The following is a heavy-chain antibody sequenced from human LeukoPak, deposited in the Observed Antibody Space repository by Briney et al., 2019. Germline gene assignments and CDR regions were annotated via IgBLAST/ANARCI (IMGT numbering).Heavy chain of an antibody. J-gene: IGHJ4*02. V-gene: IGHV1-2*02. CDR1: GFTFTDEY. CDR2: INPYSGAI. CDR3: ARDPKSQLLLDY. D-gene: IGHD2-2*01. Sequence: ASVKVSCKSSGFTFTDEYIHWVRQAPGQGLELMGWINPYSGAINYAQKFQGRVTLTRDTSISTAYMELSRLTSGDTAVYYCARDPKSQLLLDYWGQGTLVTVSS.